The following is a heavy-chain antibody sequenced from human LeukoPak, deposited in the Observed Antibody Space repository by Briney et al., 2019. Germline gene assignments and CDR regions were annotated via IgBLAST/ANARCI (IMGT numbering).Heavy chain of an antibody. CDR3: AKDIGRVDTASTYMDV. CDR1: GFTFSNYW. CDR2: INPDGSIT. V-gene: IGHV3-74*01. Sequence: GGSLRLSCAASGFTFSNYWMHWVRQDPGKGLVWVSLINPDGSITNYADSVKGRFTISRDNAKNSLYLQMNSLRVEDTALYYCAKDIGRVDTASTYMDVWGKGTTVTISS. J-gene: IGHJ6*03. D-gene: IGHD5-18*01.